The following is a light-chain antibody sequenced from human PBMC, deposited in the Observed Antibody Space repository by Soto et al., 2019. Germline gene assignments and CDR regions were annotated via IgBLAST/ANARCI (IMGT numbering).Light chain of an antibody. CDR3: QQYGSSLWT. Sequence: ETVLTQSPATLSLSPGERATLSCRASQSVSSYLAWYQQRPGQAPRLLIYDASNRATGIPARFSGSGSGTDFTLTISSLEAEDFAVYYCQQYGSSLWTFGQGTKVDIK. CDR2: DAS. J-gene: IGKJ1*01. CDR1: QSVSSY. V-gene: IGKV3-11*01.